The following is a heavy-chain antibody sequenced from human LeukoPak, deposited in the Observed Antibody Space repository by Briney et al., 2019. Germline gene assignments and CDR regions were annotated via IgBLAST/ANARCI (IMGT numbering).Heavy chain of an antibody. V-gene: IGHV3-23*01. CDR3: AKRNMWESQPYGY. CDR1: GFTFSSYG. CDR2: ISGSGGST. Sequence: PGGSLRLSCAASGFTFSSYGMSWVRQAPGKGLEWVSAISGSGGSTYYADSVKGRFTISRDNSKNTLYLQMNSLRAEDTAVYYCAKRNMWESQPYGYWGQGTLVTVSS. J-gene: IGHJ4*02. D-gene: IGHD1-26*01.